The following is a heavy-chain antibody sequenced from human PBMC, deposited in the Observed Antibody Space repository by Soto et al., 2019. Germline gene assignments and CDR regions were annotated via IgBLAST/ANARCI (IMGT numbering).Heavy chain of an antibody. D-gene: IGHD3-22*01. V-gene: IGHV3-30-3*01. CDR1: GFTFSSYA. CDR2: ISYDGSNK. CDR3: ARDKVRSYDSSGHYSPYYLDY. J-gene: IGHJ4*02. Sequence: PGGSLRLSCAASGFTFSSYAMHLVRQATGKGLEWVAVISYDGSNKYYADSVKGRFTISRDNSKNTLYLQMNSLRATAVYYCARDKVRSYDSSGHYSPYYLDYWGRGTLVTVSS.